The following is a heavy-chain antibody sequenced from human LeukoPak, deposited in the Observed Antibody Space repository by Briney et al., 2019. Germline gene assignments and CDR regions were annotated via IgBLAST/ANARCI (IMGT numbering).Heavy chain of an antibody. CDR2: ISYDGSNK. D-gene: IGHD5-12*01. Sequence: GGSLRLSCAASGFTFSSYAMHWVRQAPGKGLEWVAVISYDGSNKYYADSVKGRFTISRDNSKNTLYLQMNSLRAEDTAVYYCAREYSGSDYWGQGTLVTVSS. CDR1: GFTFSSYA. V-gene: IGHV3-30-3*01. CDR3: AREYSGSDY. J-gene: IGHJ4*02.